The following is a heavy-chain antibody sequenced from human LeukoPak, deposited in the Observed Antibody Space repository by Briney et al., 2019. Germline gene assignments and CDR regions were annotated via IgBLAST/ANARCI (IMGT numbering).Heavy chain of an antibody. Sequence: ASVKVSCKAPGYTFTSYYMHWVRQGPGQGLEWMGIINPSGGSTSYAQKFQGRVTMPRDTSTNTVYMELSSLRSEDTAVFYCVRGASSIAALNPFWYFDLWGRGTLVTVSS. J-gene: IGHJ2*01. CDR1: GYTFTSYY. V-gene: IGHV1-46*01. CDR3: VRGASSIAALNPFWYFDL. CDR2: INPSGGST. D-gene: IGHD6-6*01.